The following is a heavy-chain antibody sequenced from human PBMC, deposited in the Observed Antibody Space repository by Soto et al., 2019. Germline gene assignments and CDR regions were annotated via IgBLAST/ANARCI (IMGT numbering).Heavy chain of an antibody. CDR1: GFTFSSYG. J-gene: IGHJ4*02. V-gene: IGHV3-30*03. CDR2: ISYDGSNK. D-gene: IGHD6-13*01. Sequence: GGSLRLSCAASGFTFSSYGMHWVRQATSKGLEWVAVISYDGSNKYYADSVKGRFTISRDNSKNTLYLQMSSLRSEDTAVYYCARESRAAAGTSFDYWGQGTLVTVSS. CDR3: ARESRAAAGTSFDY.